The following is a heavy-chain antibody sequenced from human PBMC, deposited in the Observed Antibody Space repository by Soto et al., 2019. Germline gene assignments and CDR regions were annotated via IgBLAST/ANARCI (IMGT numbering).Heavy chain of an antibody. V-gene: IGHV1-69*01. Sequence: QVQLVQSGAEVRKPGSSLRVSCKSSGATFSTTGISWVRQAPGQGLEWMGGIFPLFGTPKYARKFQGRVSITADDSTNTVYMELNSLRPDDAAVYYCARASPVICGGDPCYRLDSSFDSWGQGSLVIVSS. CDR1: GATFSTTG. CDR2: IFPLFGTP. D-gene: IGHD2-21*02. CDR3: ARASPVICGGDPCYRLDSSFDS. J-gene: IGHJ5*01.